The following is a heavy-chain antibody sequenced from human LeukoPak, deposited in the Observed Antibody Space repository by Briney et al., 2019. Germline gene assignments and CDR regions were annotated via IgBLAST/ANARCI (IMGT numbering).Heavy chain of an antibody. CDR1: GFTFSRYW. Sequence: GGSLRLSCAASGFTFSRYWMTWVRQAPGKGLEWVAHIKEDGTDKHYVDSVKGRFTISRDNAKNSLYLQMNSLRAEDTAVYYCARDPGGISNWGQGTLVTVSS. D-gene: IGHD2/OR15-2a*01. V-gene: IGHV3-7*01. CDR2: IKEDGTDK. CDR3: ARDPGGISN. J-gene: IGHJ4*02.